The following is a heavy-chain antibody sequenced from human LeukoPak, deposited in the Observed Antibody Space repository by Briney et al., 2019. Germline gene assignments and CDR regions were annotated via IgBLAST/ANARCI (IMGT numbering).Heavy chain of an antibody. CDR1: GGSFSGYY. CDR2: ISHSGST. J-gene: IGHJ4*02. Sequence: SETLSLTCAVYGGSFSGYYWSWIRQPPGKGLEWIGEISHSGSTNYNPSLKSRVTISVDTSKNQFSLKLSSVTAADTAVYYCARRRWAIAAAGTGRDYWGQGTLVTVSS. D-gene: IGHD6-13*01. CDR3: ARRRWAIAAAGTGRDY. V-gene: IGHV4-34*01.